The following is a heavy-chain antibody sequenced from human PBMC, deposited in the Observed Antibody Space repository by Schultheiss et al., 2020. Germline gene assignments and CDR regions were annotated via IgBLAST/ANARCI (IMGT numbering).Heavy chain of an antibody. CDR1: GGSISSYY. D-gene: IGHD6-19*01. J-gene: IGHJ4*02. V-gene: IGHV4-59*01. CDR2: IYYSGST. Sequence: SETLSLTCSVSGGSISSYYWSWIRQPPGKGLEWIGYIYYSGSTNYNPSLKSRVTISVDTSKNQFSLKLSSVTAADTAVYYCAVCRYTSGWYFFDYWGQGALVTVPS. CDR3: AVCRYTSGWYFFDY.